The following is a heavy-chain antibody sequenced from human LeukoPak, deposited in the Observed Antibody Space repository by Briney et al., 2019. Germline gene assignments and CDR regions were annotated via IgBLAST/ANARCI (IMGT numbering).Heavy chain of an antibody. CDR3: ASRDGYNFDYFDY. CDR2: IIPIFGTA. CDR1: GGTFSSYA. J-gene: IGHJ4*02. Sequence: SVKVSCKASGGTFSSYAISWVRQAPGQGLEWMGGIIPIFGTANYAQKFQGRVTITADESTSTAYMELSSLRSEDTAVYYCASRDGYNFDYFDYWGQGTLVTVSS. V-gene: IGHV1-69*13. D-gene: IGHD5-24*01.